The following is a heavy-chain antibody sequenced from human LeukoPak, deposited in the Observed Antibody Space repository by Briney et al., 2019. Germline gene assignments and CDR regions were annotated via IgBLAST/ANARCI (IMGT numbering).Heavy chain of an antibody. Sequence: ASVKISCKASAYTFTGYYMHWVRQAPGQGLEWMGWINPNSGGTNYAQKFQGRVTMTRDTSISTAYMELSRLTSDDTAVYNCARDRAGYCSSRSCSQGGFDFWGQGTMVAVSS. CDR2: INPNSGGT. CDR1: AYTFTGYY. CDR3: ARDRAGYCSSRSCSQGGFDF. D-gene: IGHD2-2*01. J-gene: IGHJ3*01. V-gene: IGHV1-2*02.